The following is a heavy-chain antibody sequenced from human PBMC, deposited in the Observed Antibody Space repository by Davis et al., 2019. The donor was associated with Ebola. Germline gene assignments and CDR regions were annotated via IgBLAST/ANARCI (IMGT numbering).Heavy chain of an antibody. V-gene: IGHV3-48*04. Sequence: GESLKISCAASGFTFSSYNMNWVRQAPGKGLEWVSYISSSSRTIYYADSVKGRFTISRDNAKNSLYLQMNSLRAEDTAVYYCASPSGGYYDSSGYYGGDAFDIWGQGTMVTVSS. CDR2: ISSSSRTI. D-gene: IGHD3-22*01. CDR1: GFTFSSYN. J-gene: IGHJ3*02. CDR3: ASPSGGYYDSSGYYGGDAFDI.